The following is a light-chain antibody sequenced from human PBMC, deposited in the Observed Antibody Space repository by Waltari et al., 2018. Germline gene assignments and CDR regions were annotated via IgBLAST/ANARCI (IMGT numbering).Light chain of an antibody. CDR3: CSYAGSSTVL. V-gene: IGLV2-23*02. CDR2: EVT. Sequence: QSALTQPASVSGSPGQSITIPCTGTSGDVGSYNLFPWYQQHPGKAPKLMIYEVTKRPSGVSSRFSGSRSGNTASLTISGLQAEDEADYYCCSYAGSSTVLFGGGTKLAVL. J-gene: IGLJ2*01. CDR1: SGDVGSYNL.